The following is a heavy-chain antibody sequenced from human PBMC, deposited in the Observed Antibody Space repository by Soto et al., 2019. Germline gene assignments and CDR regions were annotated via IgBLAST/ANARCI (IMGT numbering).Heavy chain of an antibody. V-gene: IGHV4-34*09. CDR3: ARVHKLDFWSGFPTPGYFDY. D-gene: IGHD3-3*01. CDR1: GGSFSGYY. CDR2: IYYSGST. J-gene: IGHJ4*02. Sequence: PSETLSLTCAVYGGSFSGYYWSWIRQPPGKGLEWIGYIYYSGSTYYNPSLKSRVTISVDTSKNQFSPKLSSVTAADTAVYYCARVHKLDFWSGFPTPGYFDYWGQGTLVTVSS.